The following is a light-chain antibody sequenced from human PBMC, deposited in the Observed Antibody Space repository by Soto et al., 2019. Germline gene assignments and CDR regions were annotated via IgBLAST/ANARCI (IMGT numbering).Light chain of an antibody. V-gene: IGLV2-18*02. CDR3: SSYTSSSTWV. Sequence: QSVLTQPRSVSGSPGQTVTISSTGTSSDVGSYNRVSWYQQPPGTAPKLMIYQVSNRPSGVPDRFSGSKSGNTASLTISGLQAEHEADYYCSSYTSSSTWVFGGGTKVTVL. CDR1: SSDVGSYNR. J-gene: IGLJ3*02. CDR2: QVS.